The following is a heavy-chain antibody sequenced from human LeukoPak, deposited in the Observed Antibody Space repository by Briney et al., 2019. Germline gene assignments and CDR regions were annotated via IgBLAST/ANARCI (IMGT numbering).Heavy chain of an antibody. V-gene: IGHV3-30*04. D-gene: IGHD1-1*01. J-gene: IGHJ3*01. CDR1: GFTFSSYA. CDR3: ARGDELER. Sequence: PGGSLRLSCVASGFTFSSYAMHWVRQAPGKGLEWVAIISYDGNNKYYADSVKGRFTISRDNSKNTLYLQMNRLRAEDTAVYYCARGDELERWGQGTMVTVSS. CDR2: ISYDGNNK.